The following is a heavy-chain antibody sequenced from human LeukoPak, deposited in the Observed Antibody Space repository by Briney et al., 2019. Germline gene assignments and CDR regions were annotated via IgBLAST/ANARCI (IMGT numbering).Heavy chain of an antibody. D-gene: IGHD5-24*01. J-gene: IGHJ4*02. CDR2: IIPIFGTA. Sequence: SVKVFCRASGGTFSSYAISRVRQAPGQGLEWMGGIIPIFGTANYAQKFQGRVTITADESTSTAYMELGSLRSEDTAVYYCARLDGYNPNDYWGQGTLVTVSS. CDR1: GGTFSSYA. V-gene: IGHV1-69*13. CDR3: ARLDGYNPNDY.